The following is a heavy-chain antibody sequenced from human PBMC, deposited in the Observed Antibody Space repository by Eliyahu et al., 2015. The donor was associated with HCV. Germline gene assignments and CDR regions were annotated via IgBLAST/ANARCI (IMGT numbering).Heavy chain of an antibody. Sequence: EVQLVESGGGLIQPGGSLRLSCAXSGFTVSSNYMSWVRQAPGKGLEWVSVIYSGGSTYYADSVKGRFTISRDNSKNTLYLQMNSLRAEDTAVYYCARGYPSYYYYGMDVWGQGTTVTVSS. CDR1: GFTVSSNY. CDR2: IYSGGST. D-gene: IGHD1-14*01. J-gene: IGHJ6*02. CDR3: ARGYPSYYYYGMDV. V-gene: IGHV3-53*01.